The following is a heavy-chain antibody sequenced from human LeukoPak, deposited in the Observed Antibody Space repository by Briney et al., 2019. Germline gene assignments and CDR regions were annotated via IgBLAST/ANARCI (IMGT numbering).Heavy chain of an antibody. CDR2: VYNSGST. V-gene: IGHV4-59*01. Sequence: SETLSLTCTVSGGSMSSYYWSWLRQPPGKGLEWIGYVYNSGSTNYNPSLKSRVTISVDTSKNQFSLKLNSVTAADTAVYYCASYWYYYDSSGYSNWFDPWGQGTLVTVSS. CDR1: GGSMSSYY. J-gene: IGHJ5*02. D-gene: IGHD3-22*01. CDR3: ASYWYYYDSSGYSNWFDP.